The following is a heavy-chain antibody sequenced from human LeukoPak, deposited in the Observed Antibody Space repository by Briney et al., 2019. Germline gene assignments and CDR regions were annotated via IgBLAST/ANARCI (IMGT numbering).Heavy chain of an antibody. J-gene: IGHJ4*02. Sequence: SETLSLTCTVSGGSISSYYWSWIRQPPGKGLEWIGYIYYSGSTNYSPSLKSRVTISVDTSKNQFSLKLSSVTAADTAVYYCARATIEGYPSDYWGQGTLVTVSS. CDR3: ARATIEGYPSDY. CDR1: GGSISSYY. CDR2: IYYSGST. D-gene: IGHD1-1*01. V-gene: IGHV4-59*01.